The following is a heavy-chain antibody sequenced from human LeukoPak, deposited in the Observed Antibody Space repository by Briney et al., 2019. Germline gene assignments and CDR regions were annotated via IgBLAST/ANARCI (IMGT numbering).Heavy chain of an antibody. CDR1: GFTFSSYG. CDR3: AKDRPFGSYGSNGYYFDY. J-gene: IGHJ4*02. CDR2: IWYDGSNK. D-gene: IGHD5-18*01. V-gene: IGHV3-33*06. Sequence: GRSLRLSCAASGFTFSSYGMHWVRQAPGKGLEWVAVIWYDGSNKYYADSVKGRFTNSRDNSKNTLYLQMNSLRAEDTAVYYCAKDRPFGSYGSNGYYFDYWGQGTLVTVSS.